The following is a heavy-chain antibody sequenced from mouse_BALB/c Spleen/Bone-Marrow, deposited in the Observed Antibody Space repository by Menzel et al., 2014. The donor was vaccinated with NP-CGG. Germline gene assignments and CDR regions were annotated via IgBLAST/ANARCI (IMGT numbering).Heavy chain of an antibody. CDR2: IWGDGST. CDR1: GFSLTTYG. Sequence: VMLVESGPGLVAPSQSLSITCTVSGFSLTTYGVNWVRQPPGKGLEWLGVIWGDGSTNYHSALISRLSISKDNSKSQAFLKLNSLQTDDTATYYCAKKSYGYNMDYWGQGTSVTVSS. J-gene: IGHJ4*01. V-gene: IGHV2-3*01. CDR3: AKKSYGYNMDY. D-gene: IGHD2-2*01.